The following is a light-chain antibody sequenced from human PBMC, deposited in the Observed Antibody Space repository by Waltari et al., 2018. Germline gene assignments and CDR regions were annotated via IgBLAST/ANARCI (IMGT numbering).Light chain of an antibody. V-gene: IGKV2-30*01. J-gene: IGKJ2*01. Sequence: DIVMTQSPLSLSVTPGQPASISCRSSQSLVFNDGNTFLHWFQQRPGQSPRRLIYKVSNRVSGVPDRFSGSGSGTDFTLKISRVEAEDVGVYYCMQGAHWPPMYTFGQGTKLEI. CDR1: QSLVFNDGNTF. CDR2: KVS. CDR3: MQGAHWPPMYT.